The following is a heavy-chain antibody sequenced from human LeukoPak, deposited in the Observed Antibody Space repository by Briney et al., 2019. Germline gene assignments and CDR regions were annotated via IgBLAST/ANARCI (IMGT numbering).Heavy chain of an antibody. Sequence: SETLSLTCTVSGGSISSYYWSWLRQPPGKGLEWIGYIYYSGSTNYNPSLKSRVTISVDTSKNQFSLKLSSVTAADTAVYYCARGQSWYYYDSSGSHWYFDLWGRGTLVTVSS. CDR3: ARGQSWYYYDSSGSHWYFDL. J-gene: IGHJ2*01. CDR1: GGSISSYY. CDR2: IYYSGST. D-gene: IGHD3-22*01. V-gene: IGHV4-59*01.